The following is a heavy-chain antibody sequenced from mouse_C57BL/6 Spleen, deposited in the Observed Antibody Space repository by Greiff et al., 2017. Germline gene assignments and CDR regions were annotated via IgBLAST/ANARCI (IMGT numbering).Heavy chain of an antibody. CDR1: GYTFTSYW. D-gene: IGHD2-2*01. V-gene: IGHV1-69*01. CDR3: ARHYGYDGAYFDS. CDR2: IDPSDSYT. Sequence: QVQLQQPGAELVMPGASVKLSCKASGYTFTSYWMHWVKQRPGQGLEWIGEIDPSDSYTNYNHKFKGKSTLTVDKSSSTAYIQLSSLTSEDSAVYYCARHYGYDGAYFDSWGQGTTLTVSS. J-gene: IGHJ2*01.